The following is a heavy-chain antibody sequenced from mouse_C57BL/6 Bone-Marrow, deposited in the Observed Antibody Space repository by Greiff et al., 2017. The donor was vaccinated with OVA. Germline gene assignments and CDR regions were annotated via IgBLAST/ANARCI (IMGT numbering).Heavy chain of an antibody. V-gene: IGHV14-4*01. CDR2: IDPENGDT. Sequence: EVQLQQSGAELVRPGASVKLSCTASGFNIKDDYMHWVKQRPEQGLEWIGWIDPENGDTEYASKFQGKATITADTSSNTAYLQLSSLTSEDTAVYYCTHGYDVGYWGQGTTLRVSS. CDR1: GFNIKDDY. D-gene: IGHD2-2*01. J-gene: IGHJ2*01. CDR3: THGYDVGY.